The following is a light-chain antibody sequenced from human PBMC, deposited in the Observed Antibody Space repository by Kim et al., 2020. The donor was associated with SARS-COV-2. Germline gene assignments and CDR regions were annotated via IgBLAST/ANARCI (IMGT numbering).Light chain of an antibody. J-gene: IGLJ3*02. CDR1: RSNIGRNS. Sequence: RVTISCSGSRSNIGRNSVTWYHLLPGTAPKLLIYNDDERPSGVPDRFSGSKSGTSASLAISGLQSADEAHYYCATWDDSLTGPVFGGGTQLTVL. CDR3: ATWDDSLTGPV. CDR2: NDD. V-gene: IGLV1-44*01.